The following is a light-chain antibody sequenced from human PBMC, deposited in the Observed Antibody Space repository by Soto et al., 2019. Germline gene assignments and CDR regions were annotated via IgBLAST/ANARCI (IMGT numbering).Light chain of an antibody. V-gene: IGLV2-14*01. CDR3: TSYTTDSTLYV. Sequence: QSVLTLPASVSGSPGQSITISCTGTSSDVGDYNYVSWYQQHPGKAPKLMIYEVRNRPSGVSNRFSGSKSGNTASLTISGLQAEDEADYYCTSYTTDSTLYVFGTGTKVTVL. J-gene: IGLJ1*01. CDR1: SSDVGDYNY. CDR2: EVR.